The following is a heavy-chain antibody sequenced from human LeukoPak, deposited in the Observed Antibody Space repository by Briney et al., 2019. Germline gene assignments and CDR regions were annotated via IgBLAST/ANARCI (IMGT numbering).Heavy chain of an antibody. D-gene: IGHD3-22*01. CDR3: ASLTGYYYDSSGYPAADAFDI. CDR1: GGSISSYY. J-gene: IGHJ3*02. Sequence: SETLSLTCTVSGGSISSYYWSWIRQPPGKGLEWIGYIYYSGSTNYNPSLKSRVTISVDTSKNQFSLKLSSVTAADTAVYYCASLTGYYYDSSGYPAADAFDISGQGTMVTVSS. V-gene: IGHV4-59*01. CDR2: IYYSGST.